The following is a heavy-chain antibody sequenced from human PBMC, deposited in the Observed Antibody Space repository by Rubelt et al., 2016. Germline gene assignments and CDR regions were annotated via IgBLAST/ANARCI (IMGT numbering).Heavy chain of an antibody. Sequence: QVHLQESGPGLVKPSETLSLTCTVSGGSTTNYYWSWIRQPPGKGLEWIGYFFYTGSTSYNPSLRNRATISVDTSKNQVFLNLTSVTAAETAVFYCARRGFSYDWFDPWGQGTLVTVSS. CDR1: GGSTTNYY. CDR2: FFYTGST. J-gene: IGHJ5*02. CDR3: ARRGFSYDWFDP. D-gene: IGHD3-10*01. V-gene: IGHV4-59*01.